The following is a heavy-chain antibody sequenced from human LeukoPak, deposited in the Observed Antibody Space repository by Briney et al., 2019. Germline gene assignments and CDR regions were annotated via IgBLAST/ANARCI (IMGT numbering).Heavy chain of an antibody. V-gene: IGHV3-21*01. CDR3: ARDHAGIVLPAAVGAH. Sequence: PGGSLRLSCAASGFTFRDYSMTWVRQAPGKGLEWVSSIRGGSDFIYHADSAKGRFTLSRDNVQNSLYLQMNSLGAEATAVYYCARDHAGIVLPAAVGAHWGQGTLVTVSS. CDR2: IRGGSDFI. CDR1: GFTFRDYS. J-gene: IGHJ4*02. D-gene: IGHD2-2*01.